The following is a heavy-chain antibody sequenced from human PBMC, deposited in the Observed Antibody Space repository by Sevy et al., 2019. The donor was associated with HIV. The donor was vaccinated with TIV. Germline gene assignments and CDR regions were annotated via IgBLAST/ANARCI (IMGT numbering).Heavy chain of an antibody. D-gene: IGHD3-16*01. V-gene: IGHV3-9*01. J-gene: IGHJ4*02. CDR1: GFTFDEYG. CDR3: ARDGVMGSY. Sequence: GGSLRLSCAASGFTFDEYGMHWVRQAPGKGLEWVSGINWNSGNIGYADSVKGRFTISRDNAKNSLYLQMNSLRADDTAVYYCARDGVMGSYWGQGTLVTVSS. CDR2: INWNSGNI.